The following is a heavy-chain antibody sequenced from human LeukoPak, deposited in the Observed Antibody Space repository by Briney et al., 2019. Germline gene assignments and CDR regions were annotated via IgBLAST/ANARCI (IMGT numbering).Heavy chain of an antibody. D-gene: IGHD3-10*01. CDR3: ARTTMVRGTYYMDV. J-gene: IGHJ6*03. CDR1: GGSISSYY. CDR2: IYYSGYT. V-gene: IGHV4-59*01. Sequence: SETLSLTCTVSGGSISSYYWSLIRQPPGKGLEWIGCIYYSGYTNYKSSLKSRVTISVDTSKNQFSLKLSSVTAADTAVYYCARTTMVRGTYYMDVWGKGTTVTVSS.